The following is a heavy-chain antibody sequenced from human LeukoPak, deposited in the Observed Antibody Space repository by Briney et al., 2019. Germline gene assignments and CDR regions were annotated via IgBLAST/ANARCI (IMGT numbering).Heavy chain of an antibody. D-gene: IGHD2-8*01. CDR1: GVSISSGGYS. Sequence: SETLSLTCAVSGVSISSGGYSWSWIRQPPGKGLEWIGYIYHSGSTYYNPSLKSRVTISVDRSKNQFSLKLSSVTAADTAVYYCARVGDCTNGVCYSGWFDPWGQGTLVTVSS. CDR3: ARVGDCTNGVCYSGWFDP. J-gene: IGHJ5*02. V-gene: IGHV4-30-2*01. CDR2: IYHSGST.